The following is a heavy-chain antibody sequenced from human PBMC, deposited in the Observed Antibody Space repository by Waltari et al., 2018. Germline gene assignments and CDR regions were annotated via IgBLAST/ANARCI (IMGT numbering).Heavy chain of an antibody. Sequence: QVQLVQSGAEVKKPGSSVKVSCKASGGTFSSYAISWVRQAPGQGLEWMGGIIPIFGTANYAQKFQGRVTITTDESTSTAYMELSSLRSEDTAVYYCARTRDIVATSAPLYGMDVWGQGTTVTVSS. J-gene: IGHJ6*02. CDR1: GGTFSSYA. D-gene: IGHD5-12*01. CDR2: IIPIFGTA. V-gene: IGHV1-69*05. CDR3: ARTRDIVATSAPLYGMDV.